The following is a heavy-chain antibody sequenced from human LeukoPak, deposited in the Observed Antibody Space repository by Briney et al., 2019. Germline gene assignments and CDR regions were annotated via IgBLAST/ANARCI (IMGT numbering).Heavy chain of an antibody. V-gene: IGHV3-23*01. D-gene: IGHD2-2*01. J-gene: IGHJ4*02. CDR2: ISGSGAST. CDR3: AKRGGFCGSISCYVDS. CDR1: GFTFSSYA. Sequence: PGGSLRLSCAASGFTFSSYAMSWVRQAPGKGLEWVSAISGSGASTYYADSVKGRFTISRDNSEITLYLQMNSLSAEDTAVYYCAKRGGFCGSISCYVDSWGQGTLVTVSS.